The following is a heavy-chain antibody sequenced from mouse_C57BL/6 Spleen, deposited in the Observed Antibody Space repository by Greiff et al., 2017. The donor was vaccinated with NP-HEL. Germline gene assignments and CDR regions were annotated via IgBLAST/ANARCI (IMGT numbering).Heavy chain of an antibody. CDR3: AREDAQAGAIDY. CDR1: GYTFTSYW. V-gene: IGHV1-55*01. Sequence: QVQLQQPGAELVKPGASVKMSCKASGYTFTSYWITWVKQRPGQGLEWIGDIYPGSGSTNYNEKFKSKATLTVDTSSSTAYMQLSSLTSEDSAVYYCAREDAQAGAIDYWGQGTSVPVSS. J-gene: IGHJ4*01. CDR2: IYPGSGST. D-gene: IGHD3-2*02.